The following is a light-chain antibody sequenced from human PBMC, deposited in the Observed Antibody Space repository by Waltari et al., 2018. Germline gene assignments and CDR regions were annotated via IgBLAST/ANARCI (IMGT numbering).Light chain of an antibody. CDR3: QQYYITPYT. CDR1: QSVFYISNNKNY. J-gene: IGKJ2*01. V-gene: IGKV4-1*01. Sequence: DIVMTQSPDSLAVSLGERATINCKSSQSVFYISNNKNYLAWYQQKPGQPPKLLIYWASTRESGVPDRFSGSGSGTDFTLTISSLQAEDVAVYYCQQYYITPYTFGQGTKLDI. CDR2: WAS.